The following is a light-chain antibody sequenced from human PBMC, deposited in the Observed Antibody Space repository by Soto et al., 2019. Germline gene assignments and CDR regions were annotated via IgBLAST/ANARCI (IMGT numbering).Light chain of an antibody. V-gene: IGKV3-20*01. CDR3: QQYSSSRK. J-gene: IGKJ1*01. CDR2: DAY. Sequence: IVFTHARPSLSLCAGGRATLSCIASQSVSSNYLAWYQQKPGQAPRLLMYDAYSRATGIPDRFSGSGSGTDFTLTISRLETEDFAVYYCQQYSSSRKFGPGTKVDIK. CDR1: QSVSSNY.